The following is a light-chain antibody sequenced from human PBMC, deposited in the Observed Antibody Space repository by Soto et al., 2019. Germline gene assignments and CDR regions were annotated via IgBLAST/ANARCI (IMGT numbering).Light chain of an antibody. J-gene: IGKJ2*01. CDR3: QQYDDLPYT. CDR1: QDISNY. CDR2: DAS. Sequence: DLQMTQSPSSLSASVGDRVTVTCQASQDISNYLNWYQQKPGKAPKLLIYDASNLETAVPSRFSGSGSGTDFTFTISSLQPEDIATYYCQQYDDLPYTFGQGTKLEIK. V-gene: IGKV1-33*01.